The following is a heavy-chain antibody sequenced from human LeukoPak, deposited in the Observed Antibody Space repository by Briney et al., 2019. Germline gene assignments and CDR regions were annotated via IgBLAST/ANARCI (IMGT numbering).Heavy chain of an antibody. Sequence: GGSLRLSCTVSGFTVSTNSMSWVRQTPGKGLEWVSFIYSGGSTHYSDSMKGRFTISRDNSKNTLYLQMNSLRAEDTAVYYCARRAGEYSHPYDYWGQGTLVTVSS. V-gene: IGHV3-53*01. CDR1: GFTVSTNS. D-gene: IGHD4-17*01. CDR2: IYSGGST. J-gene: IGHJ4*02. CDR3: ARRAGEYSHPYDY.